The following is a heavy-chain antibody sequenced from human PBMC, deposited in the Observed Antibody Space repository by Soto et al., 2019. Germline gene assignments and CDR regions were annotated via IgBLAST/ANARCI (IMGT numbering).Heavy chain of an antibody. J-gene: IGHJ1*01. CDR2: ISGNKMTT. CDR1: GFSFSEYG. CDR3: AKRRLNTITSLSDW. D-gene: IGHD3-16*02. V-gene: IGHV3-23*01. Sequence: GGSLRLSCVASGFSFSEYGMSWVRQTPQKTLEWVASISGNKMTTFYPDSVKGRFFISRDNSDNTLHVQMNSLRDDDTAIYYCAKRRLNTITSLSDWWGQGVQVTVS.